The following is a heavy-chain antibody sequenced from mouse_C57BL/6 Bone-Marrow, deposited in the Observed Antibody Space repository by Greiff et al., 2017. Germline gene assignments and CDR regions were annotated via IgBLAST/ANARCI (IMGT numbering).Heavy chain of an antibody. D-gene: IGHD3-2*02. CDR1: EYEFPSHD. CDR3: ARRQRRPVY. V-gene: IGHV5-2*01. Sequence: EVQGVESGGGLVQPGESLKLSCESTEYEFPSHDMSWVRQTPEKRLELVAAINSDGGSTSYTDTMKGRFIISRDNTNNTLYLQMSSLRSEDTAVYYCARRQRRPVYWGQGTTLTVSS. J-gene: IGHJ2*01. CDR2: INSDGGST.